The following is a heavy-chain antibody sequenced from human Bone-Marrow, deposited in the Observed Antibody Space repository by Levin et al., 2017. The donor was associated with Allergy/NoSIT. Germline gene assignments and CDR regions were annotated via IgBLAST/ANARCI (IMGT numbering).Heavy chain of an antibody. Sequence: GESLKISCKGSGYSFTSYWIGWVRQMPGKGLEWMGIIYPGDSDTRYSPSFQGQVTISADKSISTAYLQWSSLKASDTAMYYCARRRKVGGYNQKEGSYNWFDPWGQGTLVTVSS. CDR2: IYPGDSDT. CDR3: ARRRKVGGYNQKEGSYNWFDP. CDR1: GYSFTSYW. D-gene: IGHD5-24*01. J-gene: IGHJ5*02. V-gene: IGHV5-51*01.